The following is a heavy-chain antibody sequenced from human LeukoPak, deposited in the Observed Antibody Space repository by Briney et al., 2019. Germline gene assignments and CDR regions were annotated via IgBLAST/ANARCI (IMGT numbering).Heavy chain of an antibody. CDR2: INPNSGGT. CDR1: GYTFTGYY. V-gene: IGHV1-2*02. Sequence: ASVKVSCKASGYTFTGYYMHWVRQAPGQGLEWMGWINPNSGGTNYAQKFQGRVTMTRDTSISTAYMELSRLRSDDTAVYYCARGQDYGDYDFDYWGQGTLVTVSS. CDR3: ARGQDYGDYDFDY. J-gene: IGHJ4*02. D-gene: IGHD4-17*01.